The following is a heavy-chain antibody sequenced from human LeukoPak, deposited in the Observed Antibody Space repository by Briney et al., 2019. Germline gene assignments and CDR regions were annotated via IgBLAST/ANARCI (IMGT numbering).Heavy chain of an antibody. J-gene: IGHJ3*02. Sequence: PGGSLRLSCAASGFSFSNYYMNWIRQAPGKGLEWVSSISSTSTYIFYADSLKGRFTVSRDNAKNSLYLQIISLRAEDTAVYYCARVHEAFDAFDIWGQGTMVTVSS. CDR1: GFSFSNYY. V-gene: IGHV3-21*01. CDR3: ARVHEAFDAFDI. CDR2: ISSTSTYI.